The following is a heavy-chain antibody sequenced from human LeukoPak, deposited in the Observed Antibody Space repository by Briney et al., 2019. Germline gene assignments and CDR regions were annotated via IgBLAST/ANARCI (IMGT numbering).Heavy chain of an antibody. CDR3: ARLSGGNAKGSFDF. CDR1: GGSINNYY. Sequence: PSETLSLTCTASGGSINNYYWSWIRQPPGKGLEWIGYIYYSGSTNYNPPIKRPGAISVDTSRNQLSLRLRSVTGADTAMYYCARLSGGNAKGSFDFWGQGTVVTVSS. CDR2: IYYSGST. J-gene: IGHJ3*01. D-gene: IGHD4-23*01. V-gene: IGHV4-59*08.